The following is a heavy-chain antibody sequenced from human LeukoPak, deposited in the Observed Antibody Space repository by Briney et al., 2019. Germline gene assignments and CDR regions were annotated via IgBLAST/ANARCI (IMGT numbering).Heavy chain of an antibody. CDR3: ARLRYYAMDV. CDR2: ISSGSSTI. CDR1: GFTFSTFD. J-gene: IGHJ6*02. V-gene: IGHV3-48*01. Sequence: GGSLRLSCAASGFTFSTFDMNWVRQAPGKGLEWVSYISSGSSTIYYADSVKGRFTISRDNAKNSLYLQMYSLRAEDTAVYYCARLRYYAMDVWGQGTTVIVSS.